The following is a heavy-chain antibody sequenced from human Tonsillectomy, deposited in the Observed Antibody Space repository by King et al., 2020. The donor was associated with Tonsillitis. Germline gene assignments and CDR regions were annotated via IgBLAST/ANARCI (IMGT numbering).Heavy chain of an antibody. Sequence: QLVQSGAEMKKPGASVRVSCKASGYTFTRFYMHWVRQAPGQGLEWMGIINPSSGSVGHAQKFQGRVTMTRDTSTSTVYMELSRLRSEDTALYYCARDIGYFNTSGSLDYWGQGTLVTVSS. V-gene: IGHV1-46*01. J-gene: IGHJ4*02. CDR3: ARDIGYFNTSGSLDY. CDR1: GYTFTRFY. D-gene: IGHD3-22*01. CDR2: INPSSGSV.